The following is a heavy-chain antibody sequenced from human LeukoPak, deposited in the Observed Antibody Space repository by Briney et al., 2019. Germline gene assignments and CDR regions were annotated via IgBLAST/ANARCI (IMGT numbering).Heavy chain of an antibody. CDR1: GGSISGYY. CDR2: IYHSGST. J-gene: IGHJ4*02. V-gene: IGHV4-59*12. CDR3: ARGLYDSSESYFDY. D-gene: IGHD3-22*01. Sequence: SETLSLTCTVSGGSISGYYWSWIRQPPGKGLEWIGEIYHSGSTNYNPSLKSRVTISVDKSKNQFSLKLSSVTAADTAVYYCARGLYDSSESYFDYWGQGTLVTVSS.